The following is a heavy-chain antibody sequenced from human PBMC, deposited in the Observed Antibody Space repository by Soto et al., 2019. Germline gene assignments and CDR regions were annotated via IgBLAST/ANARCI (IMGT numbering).Heavy chain of an antibody. CDR1: GFTFSSYA. CDR3: AKTLYYYDSSGYQ. D-gene: IGHD3-22*01. J-gene: IGHJ4*02. CDR2: ISGSGGST. V-gene: IGHV3-23*01. Sequence: EVQLLESGGGLVQPGGSLRLSCAASGFTFSSYAMSWVRQAPGKGLEWVSAISGSGGSTYYTDSVKGRFTISRDNSKNTLYLQMNSLRAEDTAVYYCAKTLYYYDSSGYQWGQGTLVTVSS.